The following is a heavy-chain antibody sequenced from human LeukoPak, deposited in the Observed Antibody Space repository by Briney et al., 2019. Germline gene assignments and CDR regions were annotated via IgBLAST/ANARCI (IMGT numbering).Heavy chain of an antibody. CDR1: RFTFSSYG. V-gene: IGHV3-30*02. D-gene: IGHD3-22*01. J-gene: IGHJ4*02. CDR2: IRYDGSNK. Sequence: PGGSLRLSCAASRFTFSSYGMHWVRQAPGKGLEWVAFIRYDGSNKYYADSVKGRFTISRDNSKNTLYLQMNSLRAEDTAVYYCAKSITMIVVAPAYWGQGTLVTVSS. CDR3: AKSITMIVVAPAY.